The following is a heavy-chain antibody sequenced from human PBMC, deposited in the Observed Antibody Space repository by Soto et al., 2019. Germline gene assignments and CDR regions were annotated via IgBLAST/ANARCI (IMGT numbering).Heavy chain of an antibody. CDR2: ISGYDGRT. CDR1: GYTFTRYG. D-gene: IGHD2-21*02. CDR3: AREGDVPYYYYGMDV. V-gene: IGHV1-18*01. J-gene: IGHJ6*01. Sequence: QVHLVQSGAEVKKPGASVKVSCKTSGYTFTRYGISWVRQAPGQGLEWMGWISGYDGRTNFAQKVQDRVTMTTDTATSTVYMELRSLSSEDTAVYYWAREGDVPYYYYGMDVWEQGTTVTVSS.